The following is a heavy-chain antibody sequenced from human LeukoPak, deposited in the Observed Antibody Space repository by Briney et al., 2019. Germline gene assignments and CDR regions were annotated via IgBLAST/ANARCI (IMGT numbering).Heavy chain of an antibody. CDR1: GFTFSDNW. Sequence: PGGSLRLSCAASGFTFSDNWMHWVRQAPGKGLVWVSVNSSDGRSTIYADSVKGPFTISRDNAKNTLYLQMDSLRAEDTAVYFCASQLGGNVYWGQGTLVTVSS. CDR3: ASQLGGNVY. J-gene: IGHJ4*02. V-gene: IGHV3-74*01. CDR2: NSSDGRST. D-gene: IGHD3-16*01.